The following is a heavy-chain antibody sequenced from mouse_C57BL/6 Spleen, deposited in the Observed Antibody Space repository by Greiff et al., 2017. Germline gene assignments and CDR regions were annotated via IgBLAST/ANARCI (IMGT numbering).Heavy chain of an antibody. J-gene: IGHJ2*01. CDR1: GYAFSSSW. Sequence: QVHVKQSGPELVKPGASVKISCKASGYAFSSSWMNWVKQRPGKGLEWIGRIYPGDGDTNYNGKFKGKATLTADKSSSTAYMPLSSLTSEDSAVYFCARGLYDGYSPFDYWGQGTTLTVSS. CDR3: ARGLYDGYSPFDY. CDR2: IYPGDGDT. D-gene: IGHD2-3*01. V-gene: IGHV1-82*01.